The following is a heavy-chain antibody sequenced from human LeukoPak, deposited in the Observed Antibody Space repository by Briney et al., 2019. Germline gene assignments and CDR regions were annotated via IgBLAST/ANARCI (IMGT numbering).Heavy chain of an antibody. CDR2: ISSDGGST. CDR3: ARGAYCSSTSCHAYFYYMDV. CDR1: GFTFSSYA. Sequence: PGGSLRLSCAASGFTFSSYAMHWVRQAPGKGLEYVSAISSDGGSTYYANPVTGRFTISRDNSKNTLYLQMGSLRAEDMAVYYCARGAYCSSTSCHAYFYYMDVWGKGATVTVSS. J-gene: IGHJ6*03. V-gene: IGHV3-64*01. D-gene: IGHD2-2*01.